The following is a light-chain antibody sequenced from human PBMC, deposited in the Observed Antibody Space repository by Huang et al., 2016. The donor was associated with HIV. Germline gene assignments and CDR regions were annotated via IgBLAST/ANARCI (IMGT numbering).Light chain of an antibody. V-gene: IGKV4-1*01. Sequence: DIVMTQSPDFLTVSLGERATINCKSSQSDLYSSNIKNYLAWYQQKPGPPPKLLIYWASTRESGVPDRFSGSGSGTDFTLTISSLQAEDVAVYYCQQYYSAPYTFGQGTKLEIK. J-gene: IGKJ2*01. CDR1: QSDLYSSNIKNY. CDR2: WAS. CDR3: QQYYSAPYT.